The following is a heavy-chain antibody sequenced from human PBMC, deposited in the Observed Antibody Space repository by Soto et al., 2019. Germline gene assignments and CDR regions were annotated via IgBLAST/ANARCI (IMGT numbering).Heavy chain of an antibody. D-gene: IGHD1-26*01. CDR1: GGTFSSYA. CDR3: ARDGRGATVDAFDI. J-gene: IGHJ3*02. Sequence: SVKVSCKASGGTFSSYAISWVRQAPGQGLEWMGGIIPIFGTANYAQKFEGRVTITADKSTSTAYMELSSLRSEDTAVYYCARDGRGATVDAFDIWGQGTMVTVSS. V-gene: IGHV1-69*06. CDR2: IIPIFGTA.